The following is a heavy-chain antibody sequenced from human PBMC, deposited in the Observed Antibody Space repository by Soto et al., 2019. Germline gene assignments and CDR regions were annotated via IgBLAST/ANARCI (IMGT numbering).Heavy chain of an antibody. CDR2: IIPIFGTA. V-gene: IGHV1-69*06. CDR1: GGTFSSYA. J-gene: IGHJ5*02. CDR3: AGGHQPNWFDP. Sequence: GASVKVSCKASGGTFSSYAISWVRQAPGQGLEWMGGIIPIFGTANYAQKFQGRVTITADKSTSTAYMELSSLRSEDTAVYYCAGGHQPNWFDPWGQGTLVTVSS. D-gene: IGHD2-2*01.